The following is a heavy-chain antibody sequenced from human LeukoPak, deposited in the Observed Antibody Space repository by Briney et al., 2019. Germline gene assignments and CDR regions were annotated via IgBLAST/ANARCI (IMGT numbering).Heavy chain of an antibody. Sequence: ASVKVSCKASGFTFTSSAMQWVRQALGQRLEWIGWIVVGIGNTNYAQKFQERVTITRDMSTSTAYMELSSLRSEDTAVYYCAATSVYYDFWSGYSGHYYYMDVWGKGTTVTVSS. CDR1: GFTFTSSA. D-gene: IGHD3-3*01. V-gene: IGHV1-58*02. J-gene: IGHJ6*03. CDR2: IVVGIGNT. CDR3: AATSVYYDFWSGYSGHYYYMDV.